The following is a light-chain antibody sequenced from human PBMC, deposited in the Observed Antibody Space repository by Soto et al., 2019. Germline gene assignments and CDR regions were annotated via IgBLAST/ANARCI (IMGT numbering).Light chain of an antibody. J-gene: IGKJ1*01. CDR3: QQRSAWPWT. CDR2: DAS. CDR1: QSVSSY. Sequence: EIVLTQSPPTLSLSPGERATLSCRASQSVSSYLAWYQQKPGQAPRLLIYDASKRATGIPARFSGSGSGTDFTLTISSLDPDDFAVYYCQQRSAWPWTFGQGTKVEIK. V-gene: IGKV3-11*01.